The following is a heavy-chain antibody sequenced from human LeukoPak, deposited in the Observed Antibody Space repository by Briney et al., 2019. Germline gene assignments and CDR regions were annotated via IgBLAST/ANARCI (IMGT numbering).Heavy chain of an antibody. D-gene: IGHD3-9*01. CDR3: AKWGDYDVLTGYYVSDY. V-gene: IGHV3-23*01. J-gene: IGHJ4*02. CDR1: GFPFSNYA. CDR2: ITGSGGNT. Sequence: GGSLLLSCAASGFPFSNYAMSWVRPAPGRGLEWVSAITGSGGNTYYADSVKGRFTISRDNSKNTVFLQMNSLRAEDTAVYYCAKWGDYDVLTGYYVSDYWGQGTLVTVSS.